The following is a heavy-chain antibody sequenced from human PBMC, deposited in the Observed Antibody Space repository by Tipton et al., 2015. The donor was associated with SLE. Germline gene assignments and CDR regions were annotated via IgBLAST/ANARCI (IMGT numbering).Heavy chain of an antibody. Sequence: QSGPEMKKPGASVKVSCRASGYIFSTYGISWVRQAPGQGLEWMGWINPYNDNTDYVELLQGRVTMTTDTSTGTAYMELTSLNSDDTAIYYCARHPVAGYTYYMDVWGTGTTVTVSS. V-gene: IGHV1-18*01. CDR2: INPYNDNT. D-gene: IGHD5-24*01. CDR3: ARHPVAGYTYYMDV. CDR1: GYIFSTYG. J-gene: IGHJ6*03.